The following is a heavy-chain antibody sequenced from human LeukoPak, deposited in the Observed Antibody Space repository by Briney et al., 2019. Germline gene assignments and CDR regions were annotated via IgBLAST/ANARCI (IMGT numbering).Heavy chain of an antibody. D-gene: IGHD3-10*01. J-gene: IGHJ5*02. CDR1: GFTFSNAW. Sequence: PGGSLRLSCAASGFTFSNAWMSWVRQAPGKGLEWVSIISGSGTNTYYADSVKGRITISRDNSKNTLYLQMNSLRAEDTAVYYCAKRGSGKWFDPWGQGTLVTVSS. CDR2: ISGSGTNT. V-gene: IGHV3-23*01. CDR3: AKRGSGKWFDP.